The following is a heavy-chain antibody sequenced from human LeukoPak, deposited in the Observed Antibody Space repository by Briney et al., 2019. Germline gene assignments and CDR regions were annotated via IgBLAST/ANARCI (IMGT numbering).Heavy chain of an antibody. J-gene: IGHJ4*02. V-gene: IGHV4-31*03. Sequence: SQTLSLTCTVSGGSISSGGYYWSWIRQHPGKGLEWIGYIYYSGSTYYNPSLKSRVTVSVDTSKNQSSLKLSSVTAADTAVYYCARDGPDDYGDYPSNWGQGTLVTVSS. CDR3: ARDGPDDYGDYPSN. CDR2: IYYSGST. D-gene: IGHD4-17*01. CDR1: GGSISSGGYY.